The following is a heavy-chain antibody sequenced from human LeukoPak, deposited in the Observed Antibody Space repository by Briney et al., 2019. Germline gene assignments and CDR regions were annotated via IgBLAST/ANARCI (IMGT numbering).Heavy chain of an antibody. CDR1: GGSFSGYY. D-gene: IGHD1-14*01. CDR2: INHSGST. J-gene: IGHJ5*02. V-gene: IGHV4-34*01. Sequence: SETLSLTCAVYGGSFSGYYWSWIRQPPGKGLEWIGEINHSGSTNYNPSLKSRVTISVDTSKNQFSLKLRSVTAADTAVYYCARVTSRLGWFDPWGQGTLVTVSS. CDR3: ARVTSRLGWFDP.